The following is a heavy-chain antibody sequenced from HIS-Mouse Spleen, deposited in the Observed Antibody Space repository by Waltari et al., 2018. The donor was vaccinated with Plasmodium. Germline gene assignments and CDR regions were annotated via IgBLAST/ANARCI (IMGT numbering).Heavy chain of an antibody. D-gene: IGHD3-16*01. CDR2: IYHSGRP. CDR1: GGSISSYY. J-gene: IGHJ3*02. CDR3: ARVGRRIWGAFDI. V-gene: IGHV4-59*01. Sequence: QVQLQESGPGLVKPSETLSLTCTVPGGSISSYYWSWIRQPPGKGLEWIGYIYHSGRPNYNPSLKRRVTISVDTSKNQFSLKLSSVTAADTAVYYCARVGRRIWGAFDIWGQGTMVTVSS.